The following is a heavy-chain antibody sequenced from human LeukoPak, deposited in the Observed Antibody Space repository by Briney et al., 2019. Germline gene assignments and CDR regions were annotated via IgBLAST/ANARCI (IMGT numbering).Heavy chain of an antibody. V-gene: IGHV3-33*01. J-gene: IGHJ4*02. D-gene: IGHD1-14*01. Sequence: GGSLRLSCAAPGFIFSDYGMHWVRQAPGKGLEWVAVIWYDGSNKFYADSVKGRFTISRDNSRNTLSLQMNSLSAEDTAVYYCVRERVLNHYYFDYWGQGTLVTVSS. CDR2: IWYDGSNK. CDR1: GFIFSDYG. CDR3: VRERVLNHYYFDY.